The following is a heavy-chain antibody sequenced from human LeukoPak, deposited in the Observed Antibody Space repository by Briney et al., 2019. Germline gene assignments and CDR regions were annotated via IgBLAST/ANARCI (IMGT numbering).Heavy chain of an antibody. J-gene: IGHJ4*02. V-gene: IGHV3-7*01. CDR3: ARVGGAYYGSGSYYSGY. D-gene: IGHD3-10*01. Sequence: GGSLRLSCVASGFTFNNYAMTWVRQAPGKGLEWVANIKQDGSEKYYVDSVKGRFTISRDNAKNSLYLQMNSLRAEDTAVYYCARVGGAYYGSGSYYSGYWGQGTLVTVSS. CDR1: GFTFNNYA. CDR2: IKQDGSEK.